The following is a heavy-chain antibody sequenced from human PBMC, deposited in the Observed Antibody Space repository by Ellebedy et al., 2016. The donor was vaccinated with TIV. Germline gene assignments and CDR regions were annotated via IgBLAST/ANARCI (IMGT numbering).Heavy chain of an antibody. V-gene: IGHV4-31*03. CDR2: IYYSGST. J-gene: IGHJ4*02. CDR3: ARDRGAVGGSYHFDY. Sequence: MPLETLSLTCTVSGGSISSGGYYWSWIRQHPGKGLEWIGYIYYSGSTYYNPSLKSRVTISVDTSKNQFSLKLSSVTAADTAVYYCARDRGAVGGSYHFDYWGQGTLVTVSS. CDR1: GGSISSGGYY. D-gene: IGHD1-26*01.